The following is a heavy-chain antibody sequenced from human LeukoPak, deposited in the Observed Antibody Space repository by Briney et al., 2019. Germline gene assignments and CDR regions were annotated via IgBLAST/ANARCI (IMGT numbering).Heavy chain of an antibody. V-gene: IGHV3-30-3*01. CDR1: GFTFSSYA. Sequence: HSGRSLRLSCAASGFTFSSYAMHWVRQAPGKGLEWVAVISYDGSNKYYADSVKGRFTISRDNSKNTLYLQMNSLRAEDTAVYYCVKDLVGYSSGSFDYWGQGTLVTVSS. CDR2: ISYDGSNK. CDR3: VKDLVGYSSGSFDY. D-gene: IGHD6-19*01. J-gene: IGHJ4*02.